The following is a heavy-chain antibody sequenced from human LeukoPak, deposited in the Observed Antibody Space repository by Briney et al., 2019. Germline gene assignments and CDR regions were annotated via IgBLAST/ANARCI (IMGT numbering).Heavy chain of an antibody. CDR3: ARINSRDGYDYDSFDY. D-gene: IGHD5-24*01. CDR1: GFTFNTYA. J-gene: IGHJ4*02. Sequence: GGSLRLSCAASGFTFNTYAMTWARQAPGKGLEWVSSISGKTGTTYYADSVEGRFTISRDSSKTTLYLQMNSLRAEDTAVYYCARINSRDGYDYDSFDYWGQGTLVTVSS. CDR2: ISGKTGTT. V-gene: IGHV3-23*01.